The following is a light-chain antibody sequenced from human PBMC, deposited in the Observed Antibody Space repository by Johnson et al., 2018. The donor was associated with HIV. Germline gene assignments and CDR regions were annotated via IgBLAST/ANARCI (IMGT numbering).Light chain of an antibody. CDR3: GTWDNSLSAGV. J-gene: IGLJ1*01. CDR2: DNH. Sequence: QSVLTQPPSVSAAPGQKVTIPCSGSSSNIGNNYASWYQQVQGTAPKILIYDNHKRPSGIPDRFSGSKSGTSATLGITGLQTGDEADYYCGTWDNSLSAGVLGTGTKVTVL. CDR1: SSNIGNNY. V-gene: IGLV1-51*01.